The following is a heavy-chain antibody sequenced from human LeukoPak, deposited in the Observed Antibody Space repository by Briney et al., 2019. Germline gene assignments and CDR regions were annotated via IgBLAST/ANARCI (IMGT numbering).Heavy chain of an antibody. CDR2: ISSSSSYI. CDR1: GFTFSSYE. Sequence: GGSLRLSCAASGFTFSSYEMNWVRQAPGKGLEWVSSISSSSSYIYYADSVKGRFTISRDNAKNSLYLQMNSLRAEDTAVYYCARVVGGIAAAGTGRNFDYWGQGTLVTVSS. D-gene: IGHD6-13*01. CDR3: ARVVGGIAAAGTGRNFDY. V-gene: IGHV3-21*01. J-gene: IGHJ4*02.